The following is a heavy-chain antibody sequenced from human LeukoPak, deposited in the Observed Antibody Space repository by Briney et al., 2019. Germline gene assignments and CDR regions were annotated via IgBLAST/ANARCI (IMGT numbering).Heavy chain of an antibody. CDR2: IYTSGST. D-gene: IGHD2-15*01. CDR3: ARGPTYCSSSSCLQGE. V-gene: IGHV4-61*02. CDR1: GGSISSGSYY. Sequence: SETLSLTCTVSGGSISSGSYYWSWSRQPAGKGLEWIGRIYTSGSTNYNPSLKSRVTISVDTSKNQFSLKLSSVTAADTAVYYCARGPTYCSSSSCLQGEWGQGTLVTVYS. J-gene: IGHJ4*02.